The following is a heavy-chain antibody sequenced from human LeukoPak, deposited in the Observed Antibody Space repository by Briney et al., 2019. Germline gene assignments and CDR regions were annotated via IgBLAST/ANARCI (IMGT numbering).Heavy chain of an antibody. CDR2: ISGSNSYI. CDR3: ARACGGDCYLSDY. Sequence: GGSLRLSCAASGFTFSSYAMSWVRQAPGKGLEWVSAISGSNSYIYYADSVKGRFTISRDNAKNSLYLQMNSLRAEDTAVYYCARACGGDCYLSDYWGQGTLVTVSS. J-gene: IGHJ4*02. D-gene: IGHD2-21*02. CDR1: GFTFSSYA. V-gene: IGHV3-21*01.